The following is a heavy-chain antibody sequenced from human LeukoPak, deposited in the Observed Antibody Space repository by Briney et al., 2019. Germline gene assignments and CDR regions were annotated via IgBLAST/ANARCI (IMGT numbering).Heavy chain of an antibody. CDR2: IYYSGST. D-gene: IGHD3-16*02. Sequence: SETLSLTCNVSGGSITSHSWNWIRQPPGKGLEWIGYIYYSGSTNYNPSLKSRVTISVDTSKNQFSLKLSSVTAADTAVYYCARSYDYVWGSYRFDYWGQGTLVTVSS. J-gene: IGHJ4*02. CDR1: GGSITSHS. V-gene: IGHV4-59*11. CDR3: ARSYDYVWGSYRFDY.